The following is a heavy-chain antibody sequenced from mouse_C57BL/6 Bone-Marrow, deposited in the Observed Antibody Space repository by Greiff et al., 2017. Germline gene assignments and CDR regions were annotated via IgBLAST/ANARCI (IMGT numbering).Heavy chain of an antibody. CDR1: GYTFTSYW. D-gene: IGHD4-1*01. CDR3: ARGWDDY. Sequence: QVQLQQPGAELVKPGASVKLSCKASGYTFTSYWMQWVKQRPGQGLEWIGEIDPSDSYTNYNQKFKGKATLTVDTSSSTAYMQLSSLTSEDSAVXYCARGWDDYWGKGTTLTVSS. CDR2: IDPSDSYT. V-gene: IGHV1-50*01. J-gene: IGHJ2*01.